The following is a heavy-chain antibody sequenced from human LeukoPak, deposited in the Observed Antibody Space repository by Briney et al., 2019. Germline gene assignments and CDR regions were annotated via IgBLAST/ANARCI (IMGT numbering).Heavy chain of an antibody. CDR2: INHSGST. CDR1: GGPFSGYY. V-gene: IGHV4-34*01. D-gene: IGHD3-10*02. Sequence: SETLSLTCAVYGGPFSGYYWSWIRQPPGKGLEWIGEINHSGSTNYNPSLKSRVTISVDTSKNQFSLKLSSVTAADTAVYYCASGKYYYVYWGQGTLVTVSS. J-gene: IGHJ4*02. CDR3: ASGKYYYVY.